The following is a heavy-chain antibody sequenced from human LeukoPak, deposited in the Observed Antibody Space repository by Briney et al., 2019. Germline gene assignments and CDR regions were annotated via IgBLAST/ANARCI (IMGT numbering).Heavy chain of an antibody. V-gene: IGHV1-2*02. Sequence: ASVRVSCKASGYTFTGYYMHWVRQAPGQGLEWMGWINPNSGGTNYAQKFQGRVTMTRDTSISTAYMELSRLRSDDTAVYYCARDRGVDYCSGGSCSHYYYYMDVWGKGTTVTISS. D-gene: IGHD2-15*01. J-gene: IGHJ6*03. CDR3: ARDRGVDYCSGGSCSHYYYYMDV. CDR1: GYTFTGYY. CDR2: INPNSGGT.